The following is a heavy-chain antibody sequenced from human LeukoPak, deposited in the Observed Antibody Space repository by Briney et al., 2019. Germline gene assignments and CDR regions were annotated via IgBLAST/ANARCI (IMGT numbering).Heavy chain of an antibody. Sequence: PGESLRLSCAASGFTFSNYGMHWVRQAPGKGLEWVTFIWYDGSNKYYADSVKGRFTISRDNSKNTLYLQLNSLRAEDTAVYYCAVDGPTYRDGLDVWGQGTTVTVSS. CDR2: IWYDGSNK. V-gene: IGHV3-30*02. J-gene: IGHJ6*02. D-gene: IGHD1-1*01. CDR3: AVDGPTYRDGLDV. CDR1: GFTFSNYG.